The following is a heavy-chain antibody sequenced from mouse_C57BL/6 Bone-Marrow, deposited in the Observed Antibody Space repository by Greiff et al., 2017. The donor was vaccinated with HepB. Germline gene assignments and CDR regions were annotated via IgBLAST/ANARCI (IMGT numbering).Heavy chain of an antibody. CDR3: ARDAALDYYGSSYWYFDV. CDR1: GFTFSDFY. J-gene: IGHJ1*03. Sequence: EVKVVESGGGLVQSGRSLRLSCATSGFTFSDFYMEWVRQAPGKGLEWIAASRNKANDYTTEYSASVKGRFIVSRDTSQSILYLQMNALRAEDTAIYYCARDAALDYYGSSYWYFDVWGTGTTVTVSS. V-gene: IGHV7-1*01. D-gene: IGHD1-1*01. CDR2: SRNKANDYTT.